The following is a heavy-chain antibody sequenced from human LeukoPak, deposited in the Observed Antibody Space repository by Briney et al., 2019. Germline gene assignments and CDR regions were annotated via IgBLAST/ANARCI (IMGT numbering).Heavy chain of an antibody. Sequence: GGSLRLSCAASGFTFDSYAMSWVRQAPGKGLEWVSAVSRFGGTTYYADSAKGRFAISRDNSNNTVYLQMNSLRVGDTALYYCVKHVGSRWSNNRFDPWGQGTLVTVS. CDR2: VSRFGGTT. V-gene: IGHV3-23*01. CDR1: GFTFDSYA. J-gene: IGHJ5*02. D-gene: IGHD6-13*01. CDR3: VKHVGSRWSNNRFDP.